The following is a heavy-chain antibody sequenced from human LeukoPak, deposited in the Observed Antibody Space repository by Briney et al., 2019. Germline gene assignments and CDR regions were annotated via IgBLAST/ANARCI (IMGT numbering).Heavy chain of an antibody. CDR1: GYSISSGYY. CDR3: ARGFYAIDY. D-gene: IGHD2/OR15-2a*01. V-gene: IGHV4-38-2*02. J-gene: IGHJ4*02. Sequence: TSETLSLTCTVSGYSISSGYYWGWIRQPPGKGLEWIGSMYHSGSTYYNPSLKSRVTISVDTSKNQFSLKLSSVTAADTAVYYCARGFYAIDYWGQGTLVTVSS. CDR2: MYHSGST.